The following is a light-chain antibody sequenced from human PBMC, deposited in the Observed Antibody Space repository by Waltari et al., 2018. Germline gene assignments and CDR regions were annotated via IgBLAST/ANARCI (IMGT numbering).Light chain of an antibody. CDR2: VAS. CDR1: QSIGNY. CDR3: QESYSTPPMYT. J-gene: IGKJ2*01. Sequence: DIQMTQSPSSLSASVGDRVTITCRASQSIGNYLNWYQQRPGKAPEFLIYVASSLQSGVPSRFSGSGSGTDFTLTISGLQPEDFATYYCQESYSTPPMYTFGQGTKLEIK. V-gene: IGKV1-39*01.